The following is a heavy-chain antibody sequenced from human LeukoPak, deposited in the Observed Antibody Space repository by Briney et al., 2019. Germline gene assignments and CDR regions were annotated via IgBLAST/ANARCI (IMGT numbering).Heavy chain of an antibody. CDR3: GRGSSWYFVD. CDR2: IYYSGST. Sequence: SETPSLTCTVSGGSISSYYWSWIRQAPGKGLEGVGYIYYSGSTNYNPSLKSRVTISVDTSKNQFSLELRSVTAADTAVYYCGRGSSWYFVDWGQGTLVTVGS. D-gene: IGHD6-13*01. J-gene: IGHJ4*02. CDR1: GGSISSYY. V-gene: IGHV4-59*01.